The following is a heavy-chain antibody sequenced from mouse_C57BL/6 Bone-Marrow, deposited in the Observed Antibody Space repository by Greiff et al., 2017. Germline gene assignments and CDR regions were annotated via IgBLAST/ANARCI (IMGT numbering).Heavy chain of an antibody. J-gene: IGHJ3*01. CDR1: GFTFSSYA. CDR3: ARDPYDYGGY. CDR2: ISDGGSYT. Sequence: DVHLVESGGGLVKPGGSLKLSCAASGFTFSSYAMSWVRQTPEKRLEWVATISDGGSYTYYPDNVKGRFTISRDNAKINLYLQMSHLKSEDTAMYYCARDPYDYGGYWGQGTLVTVSA. D-gene: IGHD2-4*01. V-gene: IGHV5-4*01.